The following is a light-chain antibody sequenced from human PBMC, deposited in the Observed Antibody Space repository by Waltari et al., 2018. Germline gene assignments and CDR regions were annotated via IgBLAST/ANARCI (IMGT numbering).Light chain of an antibody. CDR2: ASS. Sequence: DIQMTQSPSTLSASVGDRVTIPCRASQSINSWLAWSQTKPGKAPKLLIYASSNLVSGFPSRFIGSGSGTEFTLTISGLQPDDFATYYCQQFDTKSSFGQGTKLEIK. V-gene: IGKV1-5*03. CDR3: QQFDTKSS. CDR1: QSINSW. J-gene: IGKJ2*01.